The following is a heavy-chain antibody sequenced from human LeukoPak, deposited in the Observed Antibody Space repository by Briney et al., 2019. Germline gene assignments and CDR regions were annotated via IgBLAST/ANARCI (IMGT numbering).Heavy chain of an antibody. V-gene: IGHV1-18*01. CDR2: ITTYNGNT. J-gene: IGHJ4*02. Sequence: GASVKVSCKASGGTFSSYAISWVRQAPGQGLEWMGWITTYNGNTNYAQKVQGRVTMTTDTSASTVCMELRSLRPDDTAVYYCARINGWLVSSGTVKYFDYWGQGTLVTVSS. CDR3: ARINGWLVSSGTVKYFDY. D-gene: IGHD6-19*01. CDR1: GGTFSSYA.